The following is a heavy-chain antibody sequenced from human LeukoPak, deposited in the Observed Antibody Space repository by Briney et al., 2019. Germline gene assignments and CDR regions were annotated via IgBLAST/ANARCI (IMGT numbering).Heavy chain of an antibody. CDR1: GXTFSSYS. D-gene: IGHD6-19*01. J-gene: IGHJ4*02. CDR2: ITTSSTYI. CDR3: ARGKYSSGWFDY. V-gene: IGHV3-21*01. Sequence: GGSLRLSCAASGXTFSSYSVSWVRQAPGKGLEWVSSITTSSTYISYADSVKGRFTISRDNAKNSLYLQMNSLRAEDTAVYYCARGKYSSGWFDYWGQGTLVTVSS.